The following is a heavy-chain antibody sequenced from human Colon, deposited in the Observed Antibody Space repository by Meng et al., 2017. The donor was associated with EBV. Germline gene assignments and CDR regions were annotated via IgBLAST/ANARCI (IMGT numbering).Heavy chain of an antibody. D-gene: IGHD1/OR15-1a*01. V-gene: IGHV6-1*01. CDR3: ARDYGTSRPFEY. CDR2: TYYRSKWHN. Sequence: QVQLQQSGPGLVTPEHTLSLSCSVSGDSVSGTGAAWNWIRQSPSGGLEWLGRTYYRSKWHNDYAVSVKGRIAINPDTYKNQFFLQLNSVTPEDTAVYYCARDYGTSRPFEYWGQGILVTVSS. J-gene: IGHJ4*02. CDR1: GDSVSGTGAA.